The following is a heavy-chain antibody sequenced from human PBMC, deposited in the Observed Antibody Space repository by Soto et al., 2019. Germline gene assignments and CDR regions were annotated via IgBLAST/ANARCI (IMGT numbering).Heavy chain of an antibody. V-gene: IGHV3-30*18. D-gene: IGHD4-17*01. Sequence: GGSLRLSCAASGFTFSSYGMHWVRQAPGKGLEWVAVISYDGSNKYYADSVKGRFTISRDNSKNTLYLQMNSLRAEDTAVYYCAKDRGPSYGDYLENYYYYGMDVWGRGTTVTVSS. CDR1: GFTFSSYG. CDR3: AKDRGPSYGDYLENYYYYGMDV. CDR2: ISYDGSNK. J-gene: IGHJ6*02.